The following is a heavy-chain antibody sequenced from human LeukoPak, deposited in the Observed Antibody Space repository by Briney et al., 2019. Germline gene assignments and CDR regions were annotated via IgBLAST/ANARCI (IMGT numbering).Heavy chain of an antibody. V-gene: IGHV3-21*01. J-gene: IGHJ4*02. CDR1: GVTFTSYS. Sequence: PGGSLRLPCAASGVTFTSYSVNWVRQAPGKGLEWVASISSSSTYIHYADSVKGRFAISRDNAKNSLYLDMNSLRAEDTAVYFCARDLFNSYYDTSGYSAFDYWGQGTLVTVSS. CDR3: ARDLFNSYYDTSGYSAFDY. CDR2: ISSSSTYI. D-gene: IGHD3-22*01.